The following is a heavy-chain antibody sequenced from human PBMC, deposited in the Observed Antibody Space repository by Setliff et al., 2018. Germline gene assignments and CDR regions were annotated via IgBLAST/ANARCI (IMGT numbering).Heavy chain of an antibody. CDR1: GFTFSSYA. CDR3: AKSPVAYCSGAVCYPFDY. V-gene: IGHV3-23*01. J-gene: IGHJ4*02. Sequence: GESLKISCATSGFTFSSYAMSWVRQAPGKGLEWVSAMSASGTSTYHADSVKGRFTISGDNSKNTLYLQMNSLRAEDTAVYFCAKSPVAYCSGAVCYPFDYWGQGTLVTV. CDR2: MSASGTST. D-gene: IGHD2-8*02.